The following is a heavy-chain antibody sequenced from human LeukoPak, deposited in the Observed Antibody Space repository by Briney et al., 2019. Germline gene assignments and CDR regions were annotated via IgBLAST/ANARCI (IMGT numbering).Heavy chain of an antibody. V-gene: IGHV4-59*01. D-gene: IGHD3-3*01. Sequence: SSETLSLTCTVSGGSISSYYRSWIRQPPGRGLEWIGYIYYSGSTNYNPSLKSRVTISVDTSKNQFSLKLSSVTAADTAVYYCAREGYDFWSGYYRWFDPWGQGTLVTVSS. CDR1: GGSISSYY. CDR3: AREGYDFWSGYYRWFDP. CDR2: IYYSGST. J-gene: IGHJ5*02.